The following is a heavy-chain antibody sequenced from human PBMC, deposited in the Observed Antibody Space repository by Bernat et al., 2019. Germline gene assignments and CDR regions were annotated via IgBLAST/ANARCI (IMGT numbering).Heavy chain of an antibody. CDR2: ISGSGGST. CDR1: GFTFSSYG. V-gene: IGHV3-23*04. D-gene: IGHD6-13*01. Sequence: VQLVESGGGVVQPGRSLRLSCAASGFTFSSYGMHWVRQAPGKGLEWVSGISGSGGSTFYADSVKGRFTISRDNSKNTLYLQMNSLRAEDTAVYYCAKEYSSSWSSFDYWGQGTPVTVSS. CDR3: AKEYSSSWSSFDY. J-gene: IGHJ4*02.